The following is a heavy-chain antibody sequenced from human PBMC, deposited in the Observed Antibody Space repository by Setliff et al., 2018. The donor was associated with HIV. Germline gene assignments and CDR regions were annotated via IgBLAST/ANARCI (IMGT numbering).Heavy chain of an antibody. Sequence: PSETLSLTCAVYGGSFSGSSWSWIRQPPGRGLEWIGEISHSGTANYNPSLKSRVTLSLDTAKNRFSLNLKSVTDAETAVYFCARGLPDVRNGYDYGDWYFDLWGRGTLVTVS. CDR3: ARGLPDVRNGYDYGDWYFDL. CDR2: ISHSGTA. V-gene: IGHV4-34*01. CDR1: GGSFSGSS. J-gene: IGHJ2*01. D-gene: IGHD4-17*01.